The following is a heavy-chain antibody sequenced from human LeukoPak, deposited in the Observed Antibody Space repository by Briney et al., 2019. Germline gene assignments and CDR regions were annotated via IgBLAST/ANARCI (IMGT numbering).Heavy chain of an antibody. Sequence: GESLKISCKGSGYSFTSYWIGWARQMPGEGLEWMGIIYPGDSDTRYSPSFQGQVTISADKSISTAYLQWSSLKASDTAMYYCARPRGYSYGYGAFDIWGQGTMVTVSS. J-gene: IGHJ3*02. D-gene: IGHD5-18*01. V-gene: IGHV5-51*01. CDR1: GYSFTSYW. CDR3: ARPRGYSYGYGAFDI. CDR2: IYPGDSDT.